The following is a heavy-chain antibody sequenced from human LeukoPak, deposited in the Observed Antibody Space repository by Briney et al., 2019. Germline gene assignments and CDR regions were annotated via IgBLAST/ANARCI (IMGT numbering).Heavy chain of an antibody. V-gene: IGHV3-30*02. J-gene: IGHJ6*03. Sequence: GGSLRLSCAASGFTFRNYGMHWVRQAPGKGLEWVAFIRYDGDTKYYADSVKGRFTISRDNSKNTVYLQMNSLRAEDTSVYYCAKPVDAPMAATIYYYYMDVWGKGTTVTVSS. D-gene: IGHD5-18*01. CDR1: GFTFRNYG. CDR2: IRYDGDTK. CDR3: AKPVDAPMAATIYYYYMDV.